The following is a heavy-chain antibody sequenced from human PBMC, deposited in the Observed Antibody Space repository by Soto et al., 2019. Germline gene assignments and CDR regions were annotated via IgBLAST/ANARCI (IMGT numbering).Heavy chain of an antibody. Sequence: PSETLSLTCAVSGGSISSSNWWSWVRQPPGKGLEWIGEIYHSGSTNYNPSLKSRVTISVDKSKNQFSLKLSSVTAADTAVYYCARDRAIMITFGGVIDTDYYYYGMDVWGQGTTVTAP. CDR1: GGSISSSNW. V-gene: IGHV4-4*02. CDR2: IYHSGST. J-gene: IGHJ6*02. D-gene: IGHD3-16*02. CDR3: ARDRAIMITFGGVIDTDYYYYGMDV.